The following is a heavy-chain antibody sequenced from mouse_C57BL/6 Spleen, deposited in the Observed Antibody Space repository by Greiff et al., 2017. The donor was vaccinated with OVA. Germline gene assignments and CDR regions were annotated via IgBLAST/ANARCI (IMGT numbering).Heavy chain of an antibody. V-gene: IGHV1-69*01. J-gene: IGHJ4*01. CDR3: ARGRALYSNYGGKAMDY. CDR2: IDPSDSYT. D-gene: IGHD2-5*01. CDR1: GYTFTSYW. Sequence: QVQLKQPGAELVMPGASVKLSCKASGYTFTSYWMHWVKQRPGQGLEWIGEIDPSDSYTNYNQKFKGKSTLTVDKSSSTAYMQLSSLTSEDSAVYYCARGRALYSNYGGKAMDYWGQGTSVTVSS.